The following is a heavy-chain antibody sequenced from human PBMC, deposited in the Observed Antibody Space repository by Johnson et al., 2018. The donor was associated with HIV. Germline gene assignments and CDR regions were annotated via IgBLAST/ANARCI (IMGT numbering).Heavy chain of an antibody. CDR3: ADHFGAGSESKGTFDA. J-gene: IGHJ3*01. Sequence: QVQLVESGGGWVQPGGSLRLSCAASGFTVSSDYMSWVRQAPGKGLEWVAVISYDGSNQYYADSVKGRFTISRDNSKNTVFLQMNSLRPEDTAMYYCADHFGAGSESKGTFDAWGQGTMVTVSS. CDR2: ISYDGSNQ. D-gene: IGHD3-10*01. CDR1: GFTVSSDY. V-gene: IGHV3-30*03.